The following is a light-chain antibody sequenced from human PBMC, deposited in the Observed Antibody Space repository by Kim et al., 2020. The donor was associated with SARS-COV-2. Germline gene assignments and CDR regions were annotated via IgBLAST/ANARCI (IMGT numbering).Light chain of an antibody. V-gene: IGLV3-19*01. CDR1: SLRIYY. J-gene: IGLJ2*01. Sequence: GQTVRITCQGDSLRIYYANWYQQKPGQAPVLVIYGKNNRPSGIPDRFSGSSSGNTASLTITGAQAEDEADYYCNSRDSSGNHLVFGGGTQLTVL. CDR3: NSRDSSGNHLV. CDR2: GKN.